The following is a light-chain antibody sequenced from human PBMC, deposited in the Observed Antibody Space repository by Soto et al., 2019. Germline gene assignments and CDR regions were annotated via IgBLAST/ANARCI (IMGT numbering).Light chain of an antibody. J-gene: IGLJ2*01. Sequence: QSVLTQPPSVSGAPGQRVTISCTGSSSNIGAGYDVHWYQQLPGRAPKLLIYANSNRPSGVPDRFSGSKSGTSASLAITGLQAEDEADYYCKSYDSRLSGSRVFGGGTKLTVL. V-gene: IGLV1-40*01. CDR2: ANS. CDR1: SSNIGAGYD. CDR3: KSYDSRLSGSRV.